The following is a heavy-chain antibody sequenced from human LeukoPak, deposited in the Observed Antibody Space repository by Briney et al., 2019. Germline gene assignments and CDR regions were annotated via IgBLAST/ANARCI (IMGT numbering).Heavy chain of an antibody. D-gene: IGHD2-2*01. J-gene: IGHJ1*01. CDR1: GFTFSSYA. CDR2: ISGSGGST. Sequence: GGSLRLSCAASGFTFSSYAMSWVRQAPGKGLEWVSAISGSGGSTYYADSVKGRFTISRDNSKNTQYLQMNSLRAEDTAVYYCAKSPPPRGCSSTSRYPGTHWGQGTLVTVSS. V-gene: IGHV3-23*01. CDR3: AKSPPPRGCSSTSRYPGTH.